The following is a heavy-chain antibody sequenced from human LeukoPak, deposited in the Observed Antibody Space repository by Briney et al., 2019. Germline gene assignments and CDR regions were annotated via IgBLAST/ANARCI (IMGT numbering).Heavy chain of an antibody. Sequence: PSETLSLTCTASGGSISSSRNYWGWLRQPPGKRLEWIGSIHYSGSSYYSPSLKSQVTISVNMSKNQFSLKLTSVTAADTAVYYCARQGSNLYFEYFQHWGQGTLVTVSS. CDR2: IHYSGSS. V-gene: IGHV4-39*01. CDR3: ARQGSNLYFEYFQH. J-gene: IGHJ1*01. D-gene: IGHD4-11*01. CDR1: GGSISSSRNY.